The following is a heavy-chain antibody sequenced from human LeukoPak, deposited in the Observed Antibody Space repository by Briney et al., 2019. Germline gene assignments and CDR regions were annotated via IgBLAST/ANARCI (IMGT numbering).Heavy chain of an antibody. V-gene: IGHV3-21*01. J-gene: IGHJ3*02. CDR1: GFTFSSYS. Sequence: GGSLRLSCAASGFTFSSYSMNWVRQAPGKGLEWVSSISSSSSYIHYADSVKGRLTLSRDNAKNSLCMQMNSLRAEDTAVYYCARGGCSGGSCYGAFDIWGQGTMVTVSS. CDR2: ISSSSSYI. CDR3: ARGGCSGGSCYGAFDI. D-gene: IGHD2-15*01.